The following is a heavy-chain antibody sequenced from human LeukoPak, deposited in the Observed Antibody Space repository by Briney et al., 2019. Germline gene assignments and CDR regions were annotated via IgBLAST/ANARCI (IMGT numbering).Heavy chain of an antibody. CDR2: ISAYNGNT. D-gene: IGHD2-2*01. CDR1: GYTFITYG. CDR3: ARAHQRDSAMIY. V-gene: IGHV1-18*01. Sequence: GASVKVSCKASGYTFITYGITWVRRAPGQGLEWMGWISAYNGNTNYAQKLQGRVTMTTDTSTSTAYMELRSLRSDDTAVYYCARAHQRDSAMIYWGQGALVTVSS. J-gene: IGHJ4*02.